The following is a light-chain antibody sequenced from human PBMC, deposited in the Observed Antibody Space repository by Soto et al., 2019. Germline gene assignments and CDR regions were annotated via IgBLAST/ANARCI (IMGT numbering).Light chain of an antibody. Sequence: DIQMTQSPSSLSASVGDRVTITCRASQDISVYLAWYQQKPGKVPKLLIYSASTLQSGVPSRFIGSGSGTDFTLTISSLQPEYVATYFCQKFNNAPLTFGQGTRLEIK. V-gene: IGKV1-27*01. CDR1: QDISVY. CDR3: QKFNNAPLT. CDR2: SAS. J-gene: IGKJ5*01.